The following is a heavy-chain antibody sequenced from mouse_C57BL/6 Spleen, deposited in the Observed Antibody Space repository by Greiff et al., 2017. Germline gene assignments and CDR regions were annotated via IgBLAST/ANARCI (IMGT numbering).Heavy chain of an antibody. J-gene: IGHJ4*01. CDR2: IYPRSGNT. D-gene: IGHD2-5*01. CDR3: ARHYSNYEAMDY. V-gene: IGHV1-81*01. CDR1: GYTFTSYG. Sequence: VQLQQSGAELARPGASVKLSCKASGYTFTSYGISWVKQRTGQGLEWIGEIYPRSGNTYYNEKFKGKATLTADKSSSTAYMALCSLTSEDSAVYFCARHYSNYEAMDYWGQGTSVTVSA.